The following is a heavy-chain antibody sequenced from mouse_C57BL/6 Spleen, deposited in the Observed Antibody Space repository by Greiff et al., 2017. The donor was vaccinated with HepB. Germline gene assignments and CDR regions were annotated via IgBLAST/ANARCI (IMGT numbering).Heavy chain of an antibody. Sequence: VQLQQSGAELVKPGASVKISCKASGYAFSSYWMNWVKQRPGKGLEWIGQIYPGDGDTNYNGQFKGKATLTADKSSSTAYMQLSSLTSEDSAVYFCARRDGNYLYYFDYWGQGTTLTVSS. V-gene: IGHV1-80*01. J-gene: IGHJ2*01. CDR3: ARRDGNYLYYFDY. D-gene: IGHD2-1*01. CDR2: IYPGDGDT. CDR1: GYAFSSYW.